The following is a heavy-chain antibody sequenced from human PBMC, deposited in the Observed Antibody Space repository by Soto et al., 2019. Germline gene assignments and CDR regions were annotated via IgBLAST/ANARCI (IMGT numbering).Heavy chain of an antibody. CDR2: IDWDDDK. D-gene: IGHD2-2*01. Sequence: KSGPTLVNPTQTLTLTCTFSGFSLSTSGMCVSWIRQPPGKALEWLALIDWDDDKYYSTSLKTRLTISKDTSKNQVVLTMTNMDPVDTATYYCARHHQLLPPYYYYGMDVWGQGTTVTVSS. CDR3: ARHHQLLPPYYYYGMDV. J-gene: IGHJ6*02. V-gene: IGHV2-70*01. CDR1: GFSLSTSGMC.